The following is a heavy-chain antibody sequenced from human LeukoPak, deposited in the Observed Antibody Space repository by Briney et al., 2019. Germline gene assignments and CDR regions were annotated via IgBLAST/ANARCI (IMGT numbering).Heavy chain of an antibody. CDR2: IKSKTDGGTT. CDR3: TTDLYGSGNAPIY. Sequence: GGSLRLSCAASGFTFSSYEMNWVRQAPGKGLEWVGRIKSKTDGGTTDYAAPVKGRFTISRDDSKNTLYLQMNSLKTEDTAVYYCTTDLYGSGNAPIYWGQGTLVTVSS. CDR1: GFTFSSYE. J-gene: IGHJ4*02. D-gene: IGHD3-10*01. V-gene: IGHV3-15*01.